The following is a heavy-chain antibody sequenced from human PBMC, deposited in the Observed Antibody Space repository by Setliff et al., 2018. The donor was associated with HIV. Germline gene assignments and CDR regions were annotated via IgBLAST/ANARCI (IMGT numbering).Heavy chain of an antibody. Sequence: SETLSLTCTVSGGSISSSSYYWGWIRQPPGKGLEWIGSIYYSGSTYYNPSLKSRVTISVDTSKNQFSLKLSSVTAADTAVYYCARWHPPYGFWEEDYWGQGILVTVSS. J-gene: IGHJ4*02. V-gene: IGHV4-39*01. CDR3: ARWHPPYGFWEEDY. D-gene: IGHD3-10*01. CDR2: IYYSGST. CDR1: GGSISSSSYY.